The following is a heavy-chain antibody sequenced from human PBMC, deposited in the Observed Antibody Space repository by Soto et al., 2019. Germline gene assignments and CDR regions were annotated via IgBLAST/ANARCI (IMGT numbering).Heavy chain of an antibody. CDR2: IKQDGSEK. CDR1: GFTFSSYW. J-gene: IGHJ3*02. Sequence: GGSLRLSCAASGFTFSSYWMSWVRQAPGKGLEWVANIKQDGSEKYYEDSVKGRFTISRDNAKNSLYLQMNSLRAEDTAVYYCARDSYYYGSGSYLAFDIWGQGTMVTVSS. CDR3: ARDSYYYGSGSYLAFDI. V-gene: IGHV3-7*03. D-gene: IGHD3-10*01.